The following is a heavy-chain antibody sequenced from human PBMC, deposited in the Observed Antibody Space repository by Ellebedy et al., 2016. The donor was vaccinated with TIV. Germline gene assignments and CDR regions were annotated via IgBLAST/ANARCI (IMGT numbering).Heavy chain of an antibody. J-gene: IGHJ4*02. V-gene: IGHV1-18*01. CDR3: AREDDTTPSGRCDA. Sequence: ASVKVSCXASGYTFTSYGISWVRQAPGQGLEWMGWISAYNGNTNYAQKLQGRVTMTTDTSTSTAYMELRSLRSDDTAVYYCAREDDTTPSGRCDAWGQGTLVTVSS. CDR1: GYTFTSYG. CDR2: ISAYNGNT. D-gene: IGHD1-1*01.